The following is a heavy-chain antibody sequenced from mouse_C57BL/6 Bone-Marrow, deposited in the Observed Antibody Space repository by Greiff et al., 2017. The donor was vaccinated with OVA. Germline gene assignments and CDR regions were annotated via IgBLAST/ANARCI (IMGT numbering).Heavy chain of an antibody. CDR2: IDPETGGT. V-gene: IGHV1-15*01. J-gene: IGHJ4*01. CDR1: GYTFTDYE. CDR3: TRGYSNYYAIDY. D-gene: IGHD2-5*01. Sequence: QVQLMESGAELVRPGASVTLSCKASGYTFTDYEMHWVKQTPVHGLEWIGAIDPETGGTAYNQKFKGKAILTAAKSSSTAYLELRSLTSEASAVYYCTRGYSNYYAIDYWGQGTSVTVSS.